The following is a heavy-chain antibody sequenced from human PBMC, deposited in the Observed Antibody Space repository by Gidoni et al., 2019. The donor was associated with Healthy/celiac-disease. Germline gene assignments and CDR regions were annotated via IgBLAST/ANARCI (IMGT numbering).Heavy chain of an antibody. CDR3: ARLQEYYYGMDV. CDR1: GYSFTSYW. J-gene: IGHJ6*02. V-gene: IGHV5-10-1*03. Sequence: EVQLVQSGAAVKKPGESLRISCTGSGYSFTSYWISWVRKMPGKGLEWMGRIDPSDSYTDYSPSFQGHVTISADKSISTAYLQWSSLKASDTAMYYCARLQEYYYGMDVWGQGTTVTVSS. CDR2: IDPSDSYT.